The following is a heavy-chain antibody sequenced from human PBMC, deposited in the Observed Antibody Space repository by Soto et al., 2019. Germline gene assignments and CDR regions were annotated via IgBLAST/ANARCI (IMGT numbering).Heavy chain of an antibody. CDR2: ISYDGSNK. CDR3: ASTYYYGSGSYYTTYGMDV. J-gene: IGHJ6*02. V-gene: IGHV3-30-3*01. Sequence: QVQLVESGGGVVQPGRSLRLSCAASGFTFSSYAMHWVRQAPGKGLEWVVVISYDGSNKYYADSVKGRFTISRDNSKNTLYLQMNSLRAEDTAVYYCASTYYYGSGSYYTTYGMDVWGQGTTVTVSS. D-gene: IGHD3-10*01. CDR1: GFTFSSYA.